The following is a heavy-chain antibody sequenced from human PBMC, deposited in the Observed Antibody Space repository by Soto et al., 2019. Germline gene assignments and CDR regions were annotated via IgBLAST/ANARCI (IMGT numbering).Heavy chain of an antibody. J-gene: IGHJ5*02. CDR1: GFTFSSYA. D-gene: IGHD1-26*01. CDR2: ISYDGSNK. CDR3: ARDHLKGSYFALVTFSFDP. Sequence: PGGSLRLSCAASGFTFSSYAMHWVRQAPGKRLEWVAVISYDGSNKYYADSVKGRFTISRDNSKNTLYLQMNSLRAEDTAVYYCARDHLKGSYFALVTFSFDPWGQGTLVTVSS. V-gene: IGHV3-30-3*01.